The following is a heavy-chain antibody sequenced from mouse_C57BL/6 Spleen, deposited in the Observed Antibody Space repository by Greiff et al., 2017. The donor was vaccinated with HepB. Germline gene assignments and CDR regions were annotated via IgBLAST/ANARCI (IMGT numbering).Heavy chain of an antibody. Sequence: QVHVKQSGPELVKPGASVKISCKASGYAFSSSWMNWVKQRPGKGLEWIGRIYPGDGDTNYNGKFKGKATLTADKSSSTAYMQLSSLTSEDSAVYFCARLGEGYYAMDYWGQGTSVTVSS. J-gene: IGHJ4*01. V-gene: IGHV1-82*01. CDR3: ARLGEGYYAMDY. CDR2: IYPGDGDT. CDR1: GYAFSSSW.